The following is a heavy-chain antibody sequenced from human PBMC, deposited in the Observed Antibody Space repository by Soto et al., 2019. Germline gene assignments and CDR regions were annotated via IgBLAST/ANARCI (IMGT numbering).Heavy chain of an antibody. V-gene: IGHV3-15*07. D-gene: IGHD1-7*01. J-gene: IGHJ4*02. Sequence: GESLKISCAASGFTFSNAWMNWVRQAPGKGLEWVGRIKSKTDGGTTDYAAPVKGRFTISRDDSKNTLYLQMNSLKTEDTAVYYCTTKPELELVFDYWGQGTLVTVSS. CDR3: TTKPELELVFDY. CDR2: IKSKTDGGTT. CDR1: GFTFSNAW.